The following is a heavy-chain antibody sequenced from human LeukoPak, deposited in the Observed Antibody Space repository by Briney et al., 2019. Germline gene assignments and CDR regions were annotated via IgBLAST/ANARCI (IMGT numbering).Heavy chain of an antibody. V-gene: IGHV3-66*01. D-gene: IGHD4-17*01. CDR2: TYRGGTT. J-gene: IGHJ4*02. CDR3: TRESPTTVTSFDY. Sequence: GGSLRLSCAASGFSVSDNHMTWVRQAPGNGLEWVSVTYRGGTTSYADFVKARFTSSRDNSKNTLYLQMNSLSAEDTAIYYCTRESPTTVTSFDYWGQGTLVTVSS. CDR1: GFSVSDNH.